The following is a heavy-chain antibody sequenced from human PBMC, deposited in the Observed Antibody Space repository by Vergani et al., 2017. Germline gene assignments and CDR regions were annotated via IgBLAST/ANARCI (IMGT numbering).Heavy chain of an antibody. CDR1: GGSVSSGSNY. J-gene: IGHJ4*02. V-gene: IGHV4-61*01. D-gene: IGHD5-24*01. CDR2: TYYSGST. CDR3: AGHVEMATDRFDY. Sequence: QVQLQESGPGLVKPSETLSLTCTVSGGSVSSGSNYWGRLRQPAGKGLEWIGYTYYSGSTNYNPSLKSRVTTSVDTSKNQFSLKLSSVTAADTAVYYCAGHVEMATDRFDYWGQGTLVTVSS.